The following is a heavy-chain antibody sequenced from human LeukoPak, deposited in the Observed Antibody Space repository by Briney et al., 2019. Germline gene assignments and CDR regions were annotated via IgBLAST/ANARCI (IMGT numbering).Heavy chain of an antibody. D-gene: IGHD3-16*01. J-gene: IGHJ5*02. CDR2: IYYSGTA. CDR1: GGSINSGNYY. Sequence: SETLSLTCTVSGGSINSGNYYWSWIRQSPGKGLEWIGYIYYSGTAYYNPSLESRVSISVDTSKNQFSLELTSVTAADTAVYYCARHYGPWGQGTLVTVSS. CDR3: ARHYGP. V-gene: IGHV4-30-4*08.